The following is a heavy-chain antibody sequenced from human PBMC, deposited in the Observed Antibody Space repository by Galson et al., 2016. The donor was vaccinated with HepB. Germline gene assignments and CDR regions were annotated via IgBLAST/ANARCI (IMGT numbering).Heavy chain of an antibody. Sequence: SETLSLTCAVSSGSIISGNWWSWVRQPPGKGLEWIGEISYSGSTNYNPSLKSRVTISVDKSKNQFSLNVTSVTAADTAVYFCATAPLGSTFDSWGQGTLVTVSS. CDR1: SGSIISGNW. CDR2: ISYSGST. V-gene: IGHV4-4*02. J-gene: IGHJ4*02. CDR3: ATAPLGSTFDS. D-gene: IGHD1-26*01.